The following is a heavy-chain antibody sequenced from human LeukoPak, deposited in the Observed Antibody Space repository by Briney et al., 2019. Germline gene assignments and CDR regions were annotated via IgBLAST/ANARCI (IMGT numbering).Heavy chain of an antibody. CDR1: GFTFSSYS. J-gene: IGHJ4*02. D-gene: IGHD6-13*01. V-gene: IGHV3-48*01. Sequence: GGSLRLSCAASGFTFSSYSMNWVRQAPGKGLEWVSYISSSSSTIYYADSVKGRFTISRDNAKNSLYLQMNSLRAEDTAVYYCARNLYSSSFHWGQGTLVTVSS. CDR2: ISSSSSTI. CDR3: ARNLYSSSFH.